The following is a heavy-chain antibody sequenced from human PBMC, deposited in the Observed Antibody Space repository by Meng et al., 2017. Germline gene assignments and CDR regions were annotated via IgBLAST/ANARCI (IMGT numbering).Heavy chain of an antibody. CDR2: IYHSGST. J-gene: IGHJ4*02. D-gene: IGHD6-19*01. CDR3: ARDRGAVAGTNFDY. V-gene: IGHV4-4*02. Sequence: GHLQESGPGLGKPSGTRSLTFAVPGASISISNWWSWVRQHPGKGLEWIGEIYHSGSTNYNPSLKSRVTISVDKSKNQFSLKLSSVTAADTAVYYCARDRGAVAGTNFDYWGQGTLVTVSS. CDR1: GASISISNW.